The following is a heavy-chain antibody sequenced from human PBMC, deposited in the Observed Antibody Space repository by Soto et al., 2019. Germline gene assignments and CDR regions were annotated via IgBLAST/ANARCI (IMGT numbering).Heavy chain of an antibody. J-gene: IGHJ5*02. Sequence: GGSLRLSCAISVFSVSSNYLSCVRHAPGKWLEWVSVHYSGGSTYYADSVQGRFTISRDKSNNTLYLQMRRVRAEDTAVYFCARHRHPRGTVGDNSPLDPWGQGTQVTVSS. CDR2: HYSGGST. D-gene: IGHD3-16*01. CDR1: VFSVSSNY. CDR3: ARHRHPRGTVGDNSPLDP. V-gene: IGHV3-53*01.